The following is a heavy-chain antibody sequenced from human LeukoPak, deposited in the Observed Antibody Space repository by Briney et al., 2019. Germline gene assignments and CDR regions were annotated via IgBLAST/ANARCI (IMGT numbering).Heavy chain of an antibody. V-gene: IGHV3-30*02. CDR3: ATLDIVVVPAARNAFDI. D-gene: IGHD2-2*03. CDR2: IRYDGSNK. Sequence: GGSLRLSCAASGFTFSSYGMHWVRQAPGKGLEWVAFIRYDGSNKYYADSVKGRFTISRDNSKNTLYPQMNSLRAEDTAVYYCATLDIVVVPAARNAFDIWGQGTMVTVSS. CDR1: GFTFSSYG. J-gene: IGHJ3*02.